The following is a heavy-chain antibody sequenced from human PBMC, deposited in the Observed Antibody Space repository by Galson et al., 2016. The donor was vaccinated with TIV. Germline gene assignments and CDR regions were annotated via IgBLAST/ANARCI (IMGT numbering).Heavy chain of an antibody. Sequence: QSGAEVKKPGESLKISCKASGYSLSSFWVGWVRQTPGKGLEWMGIVYPRDSDIKYSPSFQGQVTISADESVSTAYLQWGSLKASDTAIYYCARAPGYSGDSYGYFDSGGQGTLVTVSS. V-gene: IGHV5-51*03. CDR1: GYSLSSFW. CDR3: ARAPGYSGDSYGYFDS. CDR2: VYPRDSDI. D-gene: IGHD5-18*01. J-gene: IGHJ4*02.